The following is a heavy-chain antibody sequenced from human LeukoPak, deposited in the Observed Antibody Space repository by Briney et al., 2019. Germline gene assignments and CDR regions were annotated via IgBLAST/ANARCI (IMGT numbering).Heavy chain of an antibody. D-gene: IGHD3-10*01. CDR2: VSGSGGST. J-gene: IGHJ4*02. CDR3: AKTQTYYYGSGTPYYFDY. V-gene: IGHV3-23*01. CDR1: GFTFSSYA. Sequence: GGSLRLSCAASGFTFSSYAMSWVRQAPGKGLELVSAVSGSGGSTYYADSVKGRFTISRDNSKNTLYLQMNSLRAEDTAVYYCAKTQTYYYGSGTPYYFDYWGQGTLVTVSS.